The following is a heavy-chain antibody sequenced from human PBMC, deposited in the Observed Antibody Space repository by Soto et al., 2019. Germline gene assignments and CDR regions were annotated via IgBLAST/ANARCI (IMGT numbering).Heavy chain of an antibody. Sequence: GGSLRLSCAASRFTFSSYWMSWVRQAPGKGLEWVANIKEDGSEKYYVDSVKGRFTISRDNAKNSLYLQMNSLRAEDTAVFYFAIQVSGTYYAFDIWCPGIMVTV. CDR2: IKEDGSEK. CDR1: RFTFSSYW. D-gene: IGHD1-26*01. J-gene: IGHJ3*02. CDR3: AIQVSGTYYAFDI. V-gene: IGHV3-7*01.